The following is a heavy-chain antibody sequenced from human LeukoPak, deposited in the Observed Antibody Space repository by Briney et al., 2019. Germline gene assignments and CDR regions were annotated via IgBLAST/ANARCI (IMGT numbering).Heavy chain of an antibody. D-gene: IGHD3-3*01. CDR3: ARGSGTVDY. J-gene: IGHJ4*02. CDR2: IKQDGSEK. V-gene: IGHV3-7*01. Sequence: PRGSLRLSCAASGFSFSIYWMSWVRQAPGMGLEWVANIKQDGSEKHYVDSVRGRFTISRDNAKNSLYLQMNSLRAEDTAVYYCARGSGTVDYWGQGTLVTVSS. CDR1: GFSFSIYW.